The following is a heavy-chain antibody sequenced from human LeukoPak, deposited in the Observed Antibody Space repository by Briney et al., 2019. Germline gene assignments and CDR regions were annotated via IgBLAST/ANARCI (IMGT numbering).Heavy chain of an antibody. Sequence: GGSLRLSCAASGFTFSSHWMHWVRQAPGKGLVWVSRIISDGSTRNYADSVKGRFTIFRDNAKNTLYLRMNSLRAEDTAIYYSASGHVPGSDSHWDYWGQGAQVTVSS. J-gene: IGHJ4*02. CDR2: IISDGSTR. CDR3: ASGHVPGSDSHWDY. D-gene: IGHD3-10*01. V-gene: IGHV3-74*01. CDR1: GFTFSSHW.